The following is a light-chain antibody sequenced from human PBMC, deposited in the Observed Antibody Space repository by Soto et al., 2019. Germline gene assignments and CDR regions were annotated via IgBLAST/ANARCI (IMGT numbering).Light chain of an antibody. V-gene: IGKV3-20*01. Sequence: EIVMTQSPATLSVSPGERATLSCRASQSVSSSYLAWYQQKPGQAPSLLIYGASRRATGIPDRFSGSGSGTDFTLTISRLEPEDFAVYYCQQYDSSPITFGQGTRLEI. CDR3: QQYDSSPIT. CDR2: GAS. J-gene: IGKJ5*01. CDR1: QSVSSSY.